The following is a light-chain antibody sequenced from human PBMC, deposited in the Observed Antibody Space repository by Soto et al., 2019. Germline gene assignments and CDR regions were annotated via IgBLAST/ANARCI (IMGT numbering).Light chain of an antibody. CDR2: LGS. Sequence: DIVMTQSPLSLPVTPGEPASISCRSSQSLLHSNGYNYLDWYLQKPGQSPQLLIYLGSNRASGVHDRFSGSGSGTDFTLKISRVEAEDVWVYYFMQALQTLQYPFGQGTHLEIK. CDR3: MQALQTLQYP. V-gene: IGKV2-28*01. CDR1: QSLLHSNGYNY. J-gene: IGKJ2*01.